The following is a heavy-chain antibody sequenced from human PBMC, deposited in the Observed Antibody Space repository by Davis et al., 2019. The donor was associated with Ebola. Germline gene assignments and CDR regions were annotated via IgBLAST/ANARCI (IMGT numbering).Heavy chain of an antibody. Sequence: SETLSLTCTVSGGSISGSYWSWIRQPPGKGLEWIGYIYYSGSTYYNPSLKSRVTISVDTSKNQFSLKLSSVTAADTAVYYCAREGRVFGCDYWGQGVLVSVSS. V-gene: IGHV4-59*12. CDR3: AREGRVFGCDY. CDR1: GGSISGSY. J-gene: IGHJ4*02. CDR2: IYYSGST. D-gene: IGHD3-3*01.